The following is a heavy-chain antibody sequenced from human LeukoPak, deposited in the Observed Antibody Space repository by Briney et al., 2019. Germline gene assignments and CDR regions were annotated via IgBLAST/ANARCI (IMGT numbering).Heavy chain of an antibody. CDR2: INYSGST. CDR3: TSSTTGGWFDP. Sequence: PSETLSLTCTVSGGSIRSYYWSWLRQPPGKGLEWIGYINYSGSTSYNPSLRSRVTISVDTSKNQFSLKLSSVTAADTAVYYCTSSTTGGWFDPWGPGTLVTVSS. J-gene: IGHJ5*02. D-gene: IGHD2/OR15-2a*01. CDR1: GGSIRSYY. V-gene: IGHV4-59*01.